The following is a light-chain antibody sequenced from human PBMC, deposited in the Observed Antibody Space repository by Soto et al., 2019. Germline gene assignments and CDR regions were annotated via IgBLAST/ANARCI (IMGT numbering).Light chain of an antibody. CDR2: YDD. J-gene: IGLJ2*01. CDR1: SSNIRNNA. V-gene: IGLV1-36*01. Sequence: QSVLTQPPSVSGVPRQSVTISCSGSSSNIRNNAVNWYQQFPGKAPKLLIYYDDLLPSGVSARFSGSKSGTSASLAISGLQSEDEADYYCATWDASLNGQVFGGGTKLTVL. CDR3: ATWDASLNGQV.